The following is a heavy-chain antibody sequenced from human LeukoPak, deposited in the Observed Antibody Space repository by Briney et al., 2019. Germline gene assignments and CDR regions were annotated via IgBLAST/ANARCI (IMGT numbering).Heavy chain of an antibody. J-gene: IGHJ4*02. Sequence: SETLSLICAVSGGGSFSDYSWNWIRQSPGKGLEWVGEITHAAILNYNPSLKGRVAISVDTSKSQVSLKLDSMTAADTAMYYCARGRGEAAGLDHWGQGTLVTVSS. V-gene: IGHV4-34*01. CDR1: GGGSFSDYS. D-gene: IGHD6-13*01. CDR3: ARGRGEAAGLDH. CDR2: ITHAAIL.